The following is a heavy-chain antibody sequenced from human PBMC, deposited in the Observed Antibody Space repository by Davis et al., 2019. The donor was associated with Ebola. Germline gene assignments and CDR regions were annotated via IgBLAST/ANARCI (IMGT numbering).Heavy chain of an antibody. CDR2: IWYDGSNK. Sequence: PGGSLRLSCAASGFAFSTYGMHWVRQAPGKGLEWVAVIWYDGSNKYYADSVKGRFTISRDNSKNTLYLQMNSLRAEDTAVYYCARDSYSSRGGNWFDPWGQGTLVTVSS. V-gene: IGHV3-33*01. J-gene: IGHJ5*02. D-gene: IGHD6-13*01. CDR1: GFAFSTYG. CDR3: ARDSYSSRGGNWFDP.